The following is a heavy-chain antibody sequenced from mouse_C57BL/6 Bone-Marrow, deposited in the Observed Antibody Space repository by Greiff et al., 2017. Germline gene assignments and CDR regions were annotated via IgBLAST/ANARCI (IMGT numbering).Heavy chain of an antibody. V-gene: IGHV2-5*01. CDR1: RFSLTSYG. CDR2: IWRGGST. Sequence: QVQLQQSGPGLVQPSQSLSITCTVSRFSLTSYGVHWVRQSPGKGLEWLGVIWRGGSTDYNAAFMSRLSITKDNSRSQVFFKMNSLQADDTAIYYCAKKRGITTVVAMDYAMDYWGQGTSVTVSS. D-gene: IGHD1-1*01. CDR3: AKKRGITTVVAMDYAMDY. J-gene: IGHJ4*01.